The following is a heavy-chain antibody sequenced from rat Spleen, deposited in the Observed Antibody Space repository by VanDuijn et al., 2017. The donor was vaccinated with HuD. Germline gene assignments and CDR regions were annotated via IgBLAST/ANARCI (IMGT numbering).Heavy chain of an antibody. CDR3: ARQGSWYFDF. D-gene: IGHD5-1*01. V-gene: IGHV2-43*01. Sequence: QVQLKESGPGLVQPSQTLSLTCTVSGFSLTSYHVSWVRQPPGKGLEWMGVIWTGGSTAYNSLHKSRLSISRDTSKSQVFLKMNSLQPEDTGTYYCARQGSWYFDFWGPGTMVTVSS. CDR2: IWTGGST. CDR1: GFSLTSYH. J-gene: IGHJ1*01.